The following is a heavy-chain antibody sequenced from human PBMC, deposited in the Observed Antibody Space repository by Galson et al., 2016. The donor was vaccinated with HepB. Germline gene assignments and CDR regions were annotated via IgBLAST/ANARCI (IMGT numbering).Heavy chain of an antibody. J-gene: IGHJ6*02. CDR2: IYYSGRT. V-gene: IGHV4-59*01. CDR1: GGSMRSYY. Sequence: SETLSLTCTVSGVSGGSMRSYYWSWIRQPSGKGLEWIGYIYYSGRTKYNPSLNSGRTKYNPSFRSRVTISSDTSKNQFSLNLSSVTAADTAVYYCAKVDPISAGYDHYGLDVWGQGTTVTVAS. D-gene: IGHD5-12*01. CDR3: AKVDPISAGYDHYGLDV.